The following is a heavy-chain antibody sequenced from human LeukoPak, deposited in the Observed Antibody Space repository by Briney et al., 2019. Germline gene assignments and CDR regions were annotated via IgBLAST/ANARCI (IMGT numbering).Heavy chain of an antibody. J-gene: IGHJ5*02. CDR1: GASFTGYS. Sequence: SETLSLTCAVHGASFTGYSWSWIRQPPGKGLEWIGEVNRVGYTIYNPSLKSRVTISIDTSTTQFSLRLTSVTVADTAVHFCARERVVSDYNWFDPWGQGTLVTVSS. V-gene: IGHV4-34*01. CDR2: VNRVGYT. CDR3: ARERVVSDYNWFDP. D-gene: IGHD6-25*01.